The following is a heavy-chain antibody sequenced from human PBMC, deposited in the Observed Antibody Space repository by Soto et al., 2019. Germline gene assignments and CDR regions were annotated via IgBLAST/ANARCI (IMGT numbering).Heavy chain of an antibody. CDR2: IDPSDSYT. CDR1: GYSFISYW. V-gene: IGHV5-10-1*01. CDR3: ATSTSRSWYDRYYYGMDV. D-gene: IGHD6-13*01. J-gene: IGHJ6*02. Sequence: PGESLKISCKGSGYSFISYWISWVRQMPGKGLEWMGRIDPSDSYTNYSPSFQGHVTISADKSISTAYLQWSSLKASDTAMYYCATSTSRSWYDRYYYGMDVWGQGTTVTVSS.